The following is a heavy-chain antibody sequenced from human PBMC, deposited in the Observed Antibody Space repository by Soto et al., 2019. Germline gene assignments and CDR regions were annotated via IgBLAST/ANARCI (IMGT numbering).Heavy chain of an antibody. CDR1: GGSFSGNY. V-gene: IGHV4-34*01. D-gene: IGHD2-2*01. CDR2: INHSGST. Sequence: QVQLQQWGAGLVKPSATLSLTCAVYGGSFSGNYWSWIRQPPGKGLEWIGEINHSGSTNFNPSLKRRVTISVDTSKNQFSLRLSSVTAADTAVYYCARNPPRAGAITSQWHRNYHTRYQLPPGRAFDIWGQGTMVTVSS. J-gene: IGHJ3*02. CDR3: ARNPPRAGAITSQWHRNYHTRYQLPPGRAFDI.